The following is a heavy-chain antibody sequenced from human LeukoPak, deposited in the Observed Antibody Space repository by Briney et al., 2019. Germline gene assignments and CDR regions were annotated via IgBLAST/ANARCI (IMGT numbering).Heavy chain of an antibody. Sequence: PGGSLRLSCAASGFTFSSYSMNWVRQAPGKGLEWVSSISTSSYTYYADSVKGRFTISRDNAKNSLYLQMDSLRAEDTAVYYCAREAEWELLIGDALDIWGQGTMVTVSS. J-gene: IGHJ3*02. V-gene: IGHV3-21*01. CDR2: ISTSSYT. CDR3: AREAEWELLIGDALDI. D-gene: IGHD1-26*01. CDR1: GFTFSSYS.